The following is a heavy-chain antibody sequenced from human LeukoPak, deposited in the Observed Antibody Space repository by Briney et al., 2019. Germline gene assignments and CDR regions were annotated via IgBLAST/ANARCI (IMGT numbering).Heavy chain of an antibody. Sequence: GASVKVSCKASGGTFSSYAISWVRQAPGQGLEWMGRIISILGIANYAQKFQGRVTITADKSTSTAYMELSSLRSEGTAVYYCARPLVATIAYYYYYGMDVWGQGTTVTVSS. CDR3: ARPLVATIAYYYYYGMDV. CDR1: GGTFSSYA. D-gene: IGHD5-12*01. V-gene: IGHV1-69*04. CDR2: IISILGIA. J-gene: IGHJ6*02.